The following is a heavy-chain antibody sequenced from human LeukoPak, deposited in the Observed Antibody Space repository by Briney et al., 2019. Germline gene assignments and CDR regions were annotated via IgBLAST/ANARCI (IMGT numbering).Heavy chain of an antibody. Sequence: GGSLRLSCAASGFTVSSNYMSWVRQAPGRGLEWVSVIYSGGSTYYADSVKGRFTISRDNSKNTLFLQMNSLRAEDTAVYYCARAQGLYGSGSYYSFDYWGQGTLVTVSS. CDR1: GFTVSSNY. CDR3: ARAQGLYGSGSYYSFDY. V-gene: IGHV3-66*01. J-gene: IGHJ4*02. D-gene: IGHD3-10*01. CDR2: IYSGGST.